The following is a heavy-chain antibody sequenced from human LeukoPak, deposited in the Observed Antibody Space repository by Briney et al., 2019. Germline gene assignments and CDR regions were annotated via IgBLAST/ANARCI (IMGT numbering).Heavy chain of an antibody. Sequence: SVKVSCKATGGELISYAINWVRQAPGQGLDWMGRIIPTIGSTDYAPALQGRATFTADKSTTTAYMVLNGLRPDDSAVYYCAKVRGSRGWGMDVWGQGTTVIVSS. D-gene: IGHD2-15*01. V-gene: IGHV1-69*04. CDR2: IIPTIGST. J-gene: IGHJ6*02. CDR3: AKVRGSRGWGMDV. CDR1: GGELISYA.